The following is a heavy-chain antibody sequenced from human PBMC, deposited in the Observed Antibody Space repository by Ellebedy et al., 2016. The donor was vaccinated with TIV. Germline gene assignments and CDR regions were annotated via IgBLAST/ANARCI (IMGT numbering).Heavy chain of an antibody. D-gene: IGHD5-18*01. CDR1: GFTFSSYA. J-gene: IGHJ4*02. CDR2: ISYDGSNK. Sequence: PGGSLRLSCAASGFTFSSYAMHWVRQAQGKGLEWVAVISYDGSNKFYADSVKGRFTISRDNSKNTLYLQVSSLRTEDTAVYYCARGGVVNSYAAADSWGQGTLVIV. V-gene: IGHV3-30-3*01. CDR3: ARGGVVNSYAAADS.